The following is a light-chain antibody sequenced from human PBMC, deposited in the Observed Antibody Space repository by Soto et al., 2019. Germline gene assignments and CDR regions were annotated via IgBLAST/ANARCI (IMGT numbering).Light chain of an antibody. CDR3: QRYGSSGT. V-gene: IGKV3-20*01. CDR1: QSVSSD. Sequence: PQFPATLSVSPGERATLACRASQSVSSDLAWYQQKPGQAPRLLIYGASTRATGIPDRFSGSGSGTDFTLTISRLEPEDFAVYYCQRYGSSGTFGQGTKVDIK. J-gene: IGKJ1*01. CDR2: GAS.